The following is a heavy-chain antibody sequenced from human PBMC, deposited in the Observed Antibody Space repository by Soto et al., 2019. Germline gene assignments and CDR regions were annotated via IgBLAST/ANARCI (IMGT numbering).Heavy chain of an antibody. CDR2: ISTDNGNT. CDR1: GYTFTTSG. J-gene: IGHJ6*02. Sequence: QVHLVQSGAEVKKPGASVKVSCKASGYTFTTSGISWVRQAPGQGLEWMGWISTDNGNTNYAQHLQRRVSMTTDTTTSTDYMNMRRPRSEDTTVYYCARYQGITTFGVYSMYYYGMDVWGQGTTGTVSS. CDR3: ARYQGITTFGVYSMYYYGMDV. V-gene: IGHV1-18*01. D-gene: IGHD3-3*01.